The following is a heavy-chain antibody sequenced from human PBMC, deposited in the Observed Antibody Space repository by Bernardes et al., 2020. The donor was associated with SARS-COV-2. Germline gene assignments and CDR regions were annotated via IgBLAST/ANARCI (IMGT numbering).Heavy chain of an antibody. Sequence: SVKVSCKASGYSFTTYGITWVRQAPGQGLEWLGWISTYNGNTELAEKVQGRFTMTTDTSTTTAYMELRSLRSNDTAVYYCARSWDDEGLDYWGQGTLVNVLS. D-gene: IGHD1-26*01. CDR2: ISTYNGNT. CDR1: GYSFTTYG. V-gene: IGHV1-18*01. CDR3: ARSWDDEGLDY. J-gene: IGHJ4*02.